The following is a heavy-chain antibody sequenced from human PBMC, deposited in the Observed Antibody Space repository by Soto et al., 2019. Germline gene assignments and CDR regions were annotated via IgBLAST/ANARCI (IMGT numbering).Heavy chain of an antibody. CDR1: GFTFSSYS. Sequence: EVQLVESGGGLVKPGGSLRLSCAASGFTFSSYSMNWVRQAPGKGLEWVSFIRSSGSYIYYADSVKGRFTISRDNANTSLYMQINSLRAEDTAVYYCARVYVDTAMVEDWYFDLWGRGTLVTVSS. D-gene: IGHD5-18*01. CDR2: IRSSGSYI. CDR3: ARVYVDTAMVEDWYFDL. J-gene: IGHJ2*01. V-gene: IGHV3-21*01.